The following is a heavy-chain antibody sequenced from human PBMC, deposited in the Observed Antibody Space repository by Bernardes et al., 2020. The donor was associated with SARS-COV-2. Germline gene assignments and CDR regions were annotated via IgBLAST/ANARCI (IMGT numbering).Heavy chain of an antibody. CDR3: AREARESLYFDGTSYYYYYGMDV. CDR1: GYSFTSYW. D-gene: IGHD3-9*01. CDR2: IYPGDSDT. Sequence: GESRKISCKGSGYSFTSYWIGWVRQMPGKGLEWMGIIYPGDSDTRYSPSFQGQVTISADKSISTAYLQWSSLKASDTAMYYCAREARESLYFDGTSYYYYYGMDVWGQGTTVTVSS. V-gene: IGHV5-51*01. J-gene: IGHJ6*02.